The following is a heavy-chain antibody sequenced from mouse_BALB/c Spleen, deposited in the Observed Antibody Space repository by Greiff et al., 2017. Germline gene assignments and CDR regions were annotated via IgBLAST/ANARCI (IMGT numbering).Heavy chain of an antibody. CDR2: INPSNGGT. Sequence: VQLLQSGADLVKPGASLKLSCKASGYTFTSYYMYWVKQRPGQGLEWIGEINPSNGGTNFNEKFKSKATLTVDKSSSTAYMQLSSLTSEDSAVYYCTGGPYYGWELAYGGQGTLVTVSA. D-gene: IGHD1-2*01. J-gene: IGHJ3*01. CDR1: GYTFTSYY. CDR3: TGGPYYGWELAY. V-gene: IGHV1S81*02.